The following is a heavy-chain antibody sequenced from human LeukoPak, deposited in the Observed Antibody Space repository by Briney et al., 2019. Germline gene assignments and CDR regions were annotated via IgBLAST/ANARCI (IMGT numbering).Heavy chain of an antibody. CDR1: GGSISSYY. CDR2: IYYSGST. CDR3: ARGYYDILTGENYYYYYMDV. Sequence: SETLSLTCAVSGGSISSYYWSWIRQPPGKGLEWIGYIYYSGSTNYNPSLKSRVTISVDTSKNQFSLKLSSVTAADTAVYYCARGYYDILTGENYYYYYMDVWGKGTTVTVSS. J-gene: IGHJ6*03. D-gene: IGHD3-9*01. V-gene: IGHV4-59*01.